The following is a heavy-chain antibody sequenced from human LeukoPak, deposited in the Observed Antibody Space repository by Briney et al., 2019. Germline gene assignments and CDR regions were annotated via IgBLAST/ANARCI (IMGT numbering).Heavy chain of an antibody. CDR1: GYTFTSYG. Sequence: GASVKVSCKASGYTFTSYGISWVRQAPGQGLEWMGWISAYNGNTNYAQKLQGRVTMTTDTSTSTAYMELRSLRSDDTAVYYCARGPHYDFWSGYYTDRDYFDYWGQGTLVTVSS. V-gene: IGHV1-18*01. D-gene: IGHD3-3*01. CDR2: ISAYNGNT. CDR3: ARGPHYDFWSGYYTDRDYFDY. J-gene: IGHJ4*02.